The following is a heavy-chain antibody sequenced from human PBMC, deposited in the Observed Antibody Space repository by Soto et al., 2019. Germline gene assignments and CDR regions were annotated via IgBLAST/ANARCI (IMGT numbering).Heavy chain of an antibody. CDR1: GYTFTNFD. J-gene: IGHJ6*02. CDR2: ISPYNGDT. CDR3: ARALGYSGYAGMDV. V-gene: IGHV1-18*01. D-gene: IGHD5-12*01. Sequence: ASVKVSCKAYGYTFTNFDINWVRLAPGQGLEWVGRISPYNGDTNYAQKLQGRVTMTTDTSTSTAYMELRSLRSDDTAVYYCARALGYSGYAGMDVWGQGTTVTISS.